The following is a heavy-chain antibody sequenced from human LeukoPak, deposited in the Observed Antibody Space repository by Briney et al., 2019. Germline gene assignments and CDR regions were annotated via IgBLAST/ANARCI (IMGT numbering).Heavy chain of an antibody. CDR2: ISSSSSTI. Sequence: GGSLRLSCAASGFTFSRYSMNWVRQAPGKGLEWVSYISSSSSTIYYADSVKGRFTISRDNAKNSLYLQMNSLRAEDTAVYYCARDRPYYYDSSVQDHWGRGTLVTVSS. V-gene: IGHV3-48*04. D-gene: IGHD3-22*01. J-gene: IGHJ4*02. CDR3: ARDRPYYYDSSVQDH. CDR1: GFTFSRYS.